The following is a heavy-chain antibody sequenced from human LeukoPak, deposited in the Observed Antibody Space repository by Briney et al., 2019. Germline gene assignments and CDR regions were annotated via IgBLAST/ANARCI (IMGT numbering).Heavy chain of an antibody. J-gene: IGHJ4*02. Sequence: GRSLRLSCAASGFTFSNAWMSWVRQAPGKGLEWVGRFRSKTDGGTIDYAAPVKGRFTISRDDSRNALYLRMNSLKTEDTAVYYCTTVIMGAPKDDYWGQGTLVTVSS. D-gene: IGHD1-26*01. CDR3: TTVIMGAPKDDY. V-gene: IGHV3-15*05. CDR2: FRSKTDGGTI. CDR1: GFTFSNAW.